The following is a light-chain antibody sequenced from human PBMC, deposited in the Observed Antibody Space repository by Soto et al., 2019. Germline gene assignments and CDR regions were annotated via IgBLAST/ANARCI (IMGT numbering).Light chain of an antibody. CDR1: QSVSSN. J-gene: IGKJ5*01. CDR2: AAS. Sequence: DIVMTQSPATLSVSPGERATLSRRASQSVSSNLAWYQQKPGQAPRLLIYAASIRATGIPARFSGSGSGTEFTLTISSLQSEDFAVYYCQQYYNWPPITLGQGTRLEI. CDR3: QQYYNWPPIT. V-gene: IGKV3-15*01.